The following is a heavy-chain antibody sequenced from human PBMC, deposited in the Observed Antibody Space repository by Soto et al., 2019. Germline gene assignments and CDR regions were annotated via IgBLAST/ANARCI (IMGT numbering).Heavy chain of an antibody. CDR1: GYTFTSYG. J-gene: IGHJ6*02. D-gene: IGHD6-6*01. V-gene: IGHV1-18*01. CDR2: ISAYNGNT. Sequence: ASVKVSCKASGYTFTSYGISWVRQAPGQGLEWMGWISAYNGNTNYAQKLQGRVTMTTDTSTSTAYMELRSLRSDDTAVYYCARELGSSYLYYYYYGMDVWGQGTTVTVSS. CDR3: ARELGSSYLYYYYYGMDV.